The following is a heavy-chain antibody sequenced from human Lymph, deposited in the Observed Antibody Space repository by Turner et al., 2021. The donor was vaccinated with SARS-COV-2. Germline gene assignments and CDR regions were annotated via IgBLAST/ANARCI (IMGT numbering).Heavy chain of an antibody. J-gene: IGHJ4*02. Sequence: QVQLVESGGGVVQPGRSLRLSCAASGFTFSSYAMHWVRQAPGKGLEWVAFISYDGSDKYYADSVKGRFTFSRDNSKNTLYLQMNSLRAEDTAVYYCARDRDSSGWVDYWDQGTLVTVSS. V-gene: IGHV3-30*04. CDR1: GFTFSSYA. CDR3: ARDRDSSGWVDY. CDR2: ISYDGSDK. D-gene: IGHD3-22*01.